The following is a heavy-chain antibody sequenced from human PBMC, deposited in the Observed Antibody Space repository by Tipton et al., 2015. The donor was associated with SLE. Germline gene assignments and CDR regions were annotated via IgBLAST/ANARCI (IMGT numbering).Heavy chain of an antibody. CDR1: GFTFTKHA. V-gene: IGHV3-23*01. CDR2: ISATGDKT. D-gene: IGHD6-19*01. J-gene: IGHJ4*02. Sequence: SLRLSCAASGFTFTKHAMNWVRQAPGKGLEWVSSISATGDKTYYADSVQGRFSISRDNSKNTLYMQMNSLRADDTAVYYCAKEASSGWFDWGQGTLVTVSS. CDR3: AKEASSGWFD.